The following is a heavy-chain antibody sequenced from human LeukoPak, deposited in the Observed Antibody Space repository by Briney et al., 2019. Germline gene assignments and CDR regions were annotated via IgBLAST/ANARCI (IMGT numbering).Heavy chain of an antibody. V-gene: IGHV4-34*01. CDR3: ARGQGYSYGCDY. CDR2: INHSGST. CDR1: GGSFSGYY. J-gene: IGHJ4*02. D-gene: IGHD5-18*01. Sequence: PSETLSLTCAVYGGSFSGYYWSWIRQPPGKGLEWIGEINHSGSTNYNPSLKSRVTISVDTSKNQFSLKLSSVTAADTAVYYCARGQGYSYGCDYWGQGTLVTVSP.